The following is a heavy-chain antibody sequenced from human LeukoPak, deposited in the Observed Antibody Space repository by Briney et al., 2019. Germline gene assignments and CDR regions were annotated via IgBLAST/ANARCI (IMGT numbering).Heavy chain of an antibody. CDR2: ISGDGGST. Sequence: GGSLRLSCVASGFNFDDYAMHWVRQAPGKGLEWVSLISGDGGSTYYADSVKGRFTISRDNSKNSLYLQMNSLRTEDTALYYCAKDPSIYSSSWPEYFQHWGQGTLVTVSS. J-gene: IGHJ1*01. CDR3: AKDPSIYSSSWPEYFQH. V-gene: IGHV3-43*02. D-gene: IGHD6-13*01. CDR1: GFNFDDYA.